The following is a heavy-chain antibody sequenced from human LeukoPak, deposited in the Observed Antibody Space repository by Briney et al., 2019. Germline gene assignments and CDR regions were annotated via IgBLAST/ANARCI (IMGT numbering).Heavy chain of an antibody. CDR2: ITSSSSYI. CDR3: ARGPVLLWFGELLYNYYMDV. V-gene: IGHV3-21*01. CDR1: GFTFSSYS. J-gene: IGHJ6*03. D-gene: IGHD3-10*01. Sequence: GGSLRLSCAASGFTFSSYSMNWVRQAPGKGLEWVSSITSSSSYIYHTDSVKGRFTISRDNAKNSLYLQMNSLRAEDTAVYYCARGPVLLWFGELLYNYYMDVWGKGTTVTVSS.